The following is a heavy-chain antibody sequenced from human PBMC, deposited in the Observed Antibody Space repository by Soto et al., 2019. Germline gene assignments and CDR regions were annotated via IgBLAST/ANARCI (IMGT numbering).Heavy chain of an antibody. D-gene: IGHD3-10*01. CDR1: GGSFSGYY. CDR3: ASSGSYYLYYFET. V-gene: IGHV4-34*01. CDR2: INHSGST. J-gene: IGHJ4*02. Sequence: SETLSLTCAVYGGSFSGYYWSWIRQPPGKGLEWIGEINHSGSTNYNPSLKSRVTISLDTSKNQVSLKLSSVTAADTAVYYCASSGSYYLYYFETWGQGTLVTVCS.